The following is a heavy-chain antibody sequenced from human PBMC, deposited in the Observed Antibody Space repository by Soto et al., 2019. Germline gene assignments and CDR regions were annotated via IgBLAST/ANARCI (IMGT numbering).Heavy chain of an antibody. CDR1: GYTFTNYG. J-gene: IGHJ6*03. Sequence: ASVKVSCKASGYTFTNYGISWVRQAPGQGLEWMGCIDPKDGDTIYARKFQGRVTMTEDTSTDTAYMELSSLRSEDTAVYYCATVLRITMVRGVNPFYYYYMDVWGKGTTVTVSS. V-gene: IGHV1-18*01. D-gene: IGHD3-10*01. CDR2: IDPKDGDT. CDR3: ATVLRITMVRGVNPFYYYYMDV.